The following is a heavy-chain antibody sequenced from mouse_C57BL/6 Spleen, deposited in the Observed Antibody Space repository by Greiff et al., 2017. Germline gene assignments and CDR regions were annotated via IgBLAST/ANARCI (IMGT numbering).Heavy chain of an antibody. CDR1: GYTFTSYW. CDR2: IDPSDSYT. D-gene: IGHD1-1*01. J-gene: IGHJ2*01. Sequence: VQLQQPGAELVRPGTSVKLSCKASGYTFTSYWMHWVKQRPGQGLEWIGVIDPSDSYTNYNQKFKGKATLTVDTSSSTAYMQLSSLTSEDSAVYYCARPLITTVVGDYWGQGTTLTVSS. V-gene: IGHV1-59*01. CDR3: ARPLITTVVGDY.